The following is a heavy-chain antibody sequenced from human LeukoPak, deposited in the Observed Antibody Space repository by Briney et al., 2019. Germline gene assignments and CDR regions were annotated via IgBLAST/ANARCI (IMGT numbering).Heavy chain of an antibody. Sequence: ASAKVSCKATGYTLSNSGITWVRQAPGQGLEWMGWISAYNGNTNYAQKFQGRVTMTTDTSTSTAYMEVTRLRSDDTAVYYCASGVRWDFDYWGQGTLVTVSS. V-gene: IGHV1-18*01. J-gene: IGHJ4*02. D-gene: IGHD1-26*01. CDR1: GYTLSNSG. CDR2: ISAYNGNT. CDR3: ASGVRWDFDY.